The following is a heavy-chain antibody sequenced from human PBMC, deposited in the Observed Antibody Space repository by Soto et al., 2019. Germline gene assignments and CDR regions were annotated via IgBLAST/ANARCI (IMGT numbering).Heavy chain of an antibody. Sequence: QVHLVQSGVEVKTPGASVKVSCQASGYTFFTYDISWVRQAPGQGLERMGWISTYSCDTKYAQKFQGRVTMTTDTSRTTAYLELRSLRSDDMAVYYCARHHGPTTSENWFDPWCQGTLVTVSS. CDR2: ISTYSCDT. V-gene: IGHV1-18*03. D-gene: IGHD5-12*01. CDR1: GYTFFTYD. CDR3: ARHHGPTTSENWFDP. J-gene: IGHJ5*02.